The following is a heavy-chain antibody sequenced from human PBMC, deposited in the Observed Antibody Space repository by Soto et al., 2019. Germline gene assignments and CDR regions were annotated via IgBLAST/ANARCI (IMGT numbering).Heavy chain of an antibody. Sequence: GGSLRLSCAASGFTFSDYYMSWIRQAPGKGLEWVSYISTSGNTIYYADSVKGRFTISRDNAENSLYLQMNSLRAEDTAVYYCARGYGDYHYYGMDVWGQGTTVTVSS. CDR3: ARGYGDYHYYGMDV. CDR1: GFTFSDYY. J-gene: IGHJ6*02. D-gene: IGHD4-17*01. V-gene: IGHV3-11*01. CDR2: ISTSGNTI.